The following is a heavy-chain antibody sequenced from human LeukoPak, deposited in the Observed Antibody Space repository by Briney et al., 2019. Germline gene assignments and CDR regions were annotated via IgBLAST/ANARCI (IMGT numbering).Heavy chain of an antibody. CDR1: GFTFSSYS. Sequence: PGGSLILSCAASGFTFSSYSMNWVRQAPGKGLEWVSSISSSSSYIYYADSVKGRFTISIDNAKNSLYLQMNSLRAEDTAVYYCARDDYYGSGSFVYWGQGTLVTVSS. CDR2: ISSSSSYI. D-gene: IGHD3-10*01. CDR3: ARDDYYGSGSFVY. J-gene: IGHJ4*02. V-gene: IGHV3-21*01.